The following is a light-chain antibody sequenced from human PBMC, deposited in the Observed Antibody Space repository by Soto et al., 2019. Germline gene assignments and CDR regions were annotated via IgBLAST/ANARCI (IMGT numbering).Light chain of an antibody. CDR1: QFIDRY. CDR2: DAS. CDR3: QQYTGPPTT. J-gene: IGKJ5*01. Sequence: EILLTQSPATPSLSPGERANLSCRASQFIDRYLAWYRQIPGQAPRLLIYDASNRATGIPDRFSGGGSGTDFTLTITRLEPEDSAVYFCQQYTGPPTTFGQGTRLEIK. V-gene: IGKV3-11*01.